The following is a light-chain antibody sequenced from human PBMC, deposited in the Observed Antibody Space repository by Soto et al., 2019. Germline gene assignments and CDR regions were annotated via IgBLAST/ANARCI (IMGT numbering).Light chain of an antibody. J-gene: IGLJ2*01. CDR2: DVD. V-gene: IGLV2-14*01. CDR1: SSDVGGYNY. Sequence: QSVLTQPASVSGSPGRSITISCTGTSSDVGGYNYVSWYQQHPGKAPKLMIYDVDNRPSGVSNRFSGSKSGNTASLTISGLQAEDEADYYCSSYTSSSTVVFGGGTKLTVL. CDR3: SSYTSSSTVV.